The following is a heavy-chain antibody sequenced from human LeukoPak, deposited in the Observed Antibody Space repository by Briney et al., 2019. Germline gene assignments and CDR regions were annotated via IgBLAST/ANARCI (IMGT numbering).Heavy chain of an antibody. V-gene: IGHV4-59*01. D-gene: IGHD3-3*01. Sequence: SETLSLTCTVSGGSISSYYWSWIRQPPGKGLEWIGYIYYSGSTNYNPSLKSRVTISVDTSKNQFSLKLSSATAADTAVYYCARGGRRRFLRSRDAFDIWGQGTMVTVSS. CDR2: IYYSGST. CDR3: ARGGRRRFLRSRDAFDI. CDR1: GGSISSYY. J-gene: IGHJ3*02.